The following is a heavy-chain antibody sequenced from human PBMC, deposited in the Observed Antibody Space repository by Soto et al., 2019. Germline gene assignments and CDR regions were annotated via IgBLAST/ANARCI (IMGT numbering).Heavy chain of an antibody. V-gene: IGHV4-31*03. D-gene: IGHD6-6*01. CDR3: ARGRRIAARPGGNWFDP. CDR1: GGSISSGGYY. CDR2: IYYSGST. J-gene: IGHJ5*02. Sequence: QVQLQESGPGLVKPSQTLSLTCTVSGGSISSGGYYWSWIRQHPGKGLEWIGYIYYSGSTYYNPSLKSRVTISVDQSKNQFSLKLSSVTAADTAVYYCARGRRIAARPGGNWFDPWGQGTLVTVSS.